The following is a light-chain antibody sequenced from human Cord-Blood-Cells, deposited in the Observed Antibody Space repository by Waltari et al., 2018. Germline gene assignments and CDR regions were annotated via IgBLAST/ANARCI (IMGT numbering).Light chain of an antibody. V-gene: IGKV3-20*01. J-gene: IGKJ1*01. CDR3: QQYGSSPRT. CDR2: GAS. Sequence: EIVLTQSPGTLSLSPGEKATPPCRASQSVSSSYLAWYQQKPGQAPMLLIYGASSRATGIPDRFSGSGSGTDFTLTISRLEPEDFAVYYCQQYGSSPRTFGQGTKVEIK. CDR1: QSVSSSY.